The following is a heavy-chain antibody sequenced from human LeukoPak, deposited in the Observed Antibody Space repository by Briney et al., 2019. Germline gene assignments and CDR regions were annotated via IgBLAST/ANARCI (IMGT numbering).Heavy chain of an antibody. V-gene: IGHV4-34*01. CDR2: INHSGST. Sequence: SETLSLTCAVYGGSFSGYYWSWIRQPPGKGLEWIGEINHSGSTNYNPSLKSRVTISVDTSKNKFSLKLSSVTAADTAVYYCARDRGIVATITVFDPWGQGTLVTVSS. J-gene: IGHJ5*02. CDR1: GGSFSGYY. D-gene: IGHD5-12*01. CDR3: ARDRGIVATITVFDP.